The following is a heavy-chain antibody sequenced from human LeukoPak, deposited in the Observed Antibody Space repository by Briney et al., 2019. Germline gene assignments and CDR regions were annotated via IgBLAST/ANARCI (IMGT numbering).Heavy chain of an antibody. J-gene: IGHJ2*01. CDR1: GYTLTGYY. CDR3: ARDLTKDWYFDL. Sequence: ASVKVSCKASGYTLTGYYMHWVRQAPGQGLEWMGWINPNSGGTNYAQKFQGRVTMTRDTSISTAYMELSRLRSDDTAVYYCARDLTKDWYFDLWGRGTLVTVSS. CDR2: INPNSGGT. V-gene: IGHV1-2*02.